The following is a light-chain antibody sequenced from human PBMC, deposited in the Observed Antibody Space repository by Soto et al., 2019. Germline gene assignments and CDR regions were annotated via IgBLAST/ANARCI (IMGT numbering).Light chain of an antibody. V-gene: IGLV2-14*01. CDR2: DVS. CDR3: SSYTSSSTLE. J-gene: IGLJ2*01. CDR1: SSDVGGYND. Sequence: QSVLTQPASVPGSPGQSITISCTGTSSDVGGYNDVSWYQQHPGKAPKLMIYDVSNRPSGVSNRFSGSKSGNTASLTISGLQAEDEADYYCSSYTSSSTLEIGGGTKLTVL.